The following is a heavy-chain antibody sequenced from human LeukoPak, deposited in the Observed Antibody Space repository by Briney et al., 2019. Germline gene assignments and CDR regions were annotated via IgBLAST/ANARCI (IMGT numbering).Heavy chain of an antibody. CDR3: AKDVYNYYDTSGYYS. CDR1: GFSFDDYA. D-gene: IGHD3-22*01. V-gene: IGHV3-9*01. CDR2: INWNGGSV. J-gene: IGHJ4*02. Sequence: PGGSLRLSCVASGFSFDDYAMHWVRQAPGKGLEWVSGINWNGGSVGYADSVKGRFTISRDNAKNSLYLQMNSLRAEDTASYYCAKDVYNYYDTSGYYSWGQGTQVTVSS.